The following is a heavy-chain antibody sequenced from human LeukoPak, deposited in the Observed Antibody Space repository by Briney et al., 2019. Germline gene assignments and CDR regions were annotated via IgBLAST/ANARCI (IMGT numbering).Heavy chain of an antibody. V-gene: IGHV4-59*12. Sequence: SETLSLTCTVSGGSISSYYWSWVRQPPGKGLEWIGYIYYSGSTYYNPSLKSRVTISVDTSKNQFSLKLSSVTAADTAVYYCARGYIVATDFDYWGQGTLVTVSS. CDR2: IYYSGST. CDR3: ARGYIVATDFDY. D-gene: IGHD5-12*01. J-gene: IGHJ4*02. CDR1: GGSISSYY.